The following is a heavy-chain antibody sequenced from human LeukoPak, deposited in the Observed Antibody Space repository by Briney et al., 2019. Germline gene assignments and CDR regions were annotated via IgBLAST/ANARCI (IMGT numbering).Heavy chain of an antibody. V-gene: IGHV3-23*01. CDR1: GFTITNDG. CDR2: IDVSGDTE. J-gene: IGHJ4*02. CDR3: AQGYSSGWYPN. Sequence: GGSLRLSCAVSGFTITNDGMSWVRQAPGKGLEWVSAIDVSGDTEYYADSVKGRFIISRDNSRNTLYLQINSLRGEDTALYYCAQGYSSGWYPNWGQGTLVTVSS. D-gene: IGHD6-19*01.